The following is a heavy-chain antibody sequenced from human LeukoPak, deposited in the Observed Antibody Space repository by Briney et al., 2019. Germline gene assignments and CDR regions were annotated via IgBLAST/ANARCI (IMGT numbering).Heavy chain of an antibody. D-gene: IGHD3-10*01. CDR1: GYSFTDYY. CDR3: ARQYYGSGGYYTFDP. J-gene: IGHJ5*02. CDR2: INPNNGVT. Sequence: ASVKVSCKAPGYSFTDYYIHWVRQAPGQGPEWMGWINPNNGVTKYAQKFQARVTMTRDTSISTAYMELSRLTSDDTAVYYCARQYYGSGGYYTFDPWGQGTLVTVSS. V-gene: IGHV1-2*02.